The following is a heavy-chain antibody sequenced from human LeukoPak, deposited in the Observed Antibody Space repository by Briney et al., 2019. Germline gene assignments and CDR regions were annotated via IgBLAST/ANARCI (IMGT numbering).Heavy chain of an antibody. Sequence: GSSVKVSCKASGGTFSSYAISWVRQAPGQGLEWMGGIIPIFGTANYAQKFQGRVTITADESTSTAYMELSSLRSEDTAVYYCARDQYRMVRGVIGVDYYYYGMDVWGQGTTVTVSS. CDR1: GGTFSSYA. D-gene: IGHD3-10*01. J-gene: IGHJ6*02. CDR3: ARDQYRMVRGVIGVDYYYYGMDV. CDR2: IIPIFGTA. V-gene: IGHV1-69*01.